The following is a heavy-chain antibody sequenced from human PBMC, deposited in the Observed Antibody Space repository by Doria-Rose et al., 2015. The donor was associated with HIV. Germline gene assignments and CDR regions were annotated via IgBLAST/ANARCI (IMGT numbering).Heavy chain of an antibody. J-gene: IGHJ4*02. V-gene: IGHV4-59*01. CDR2: IFYTGST. CDR1: GVSISHYY. D-gene: IGHD1-26*01. Sequence: LQESGPGLVTPSETLSLTCSVSGVSISHYYWSWILQIPGNGLEYIGAIFYTGSTNYSPSLKSRVSISIDTSKNKFSLRLSSVTAADTAVYYCARVLSGTYDYWGQGTLVTVSS. CDR3: ARVLSGTYDY.